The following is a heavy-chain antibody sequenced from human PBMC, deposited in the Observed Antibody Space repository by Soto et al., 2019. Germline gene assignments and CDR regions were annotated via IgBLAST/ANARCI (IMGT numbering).Heavy chain of an antibody. Sequence: GGSLRLSCAASGFTFSSYAMSWVRQAPGKGLEWVSAISGSGGSTYYADSVKGRFTISRDNSKNTLYLQMTSLRAEDTAVYYCAKAGHCSGGSCFLSMDVWGQGTTVTVSS. D-gene: IGHD2-15*01. V-gene: IGHV3-23*01. CDR2: ISGSGGST. J-gene: IGHJ6*02. CDR1: GFTFSSYA. CDR3: AKAGHCSGGSCFLSMDV.